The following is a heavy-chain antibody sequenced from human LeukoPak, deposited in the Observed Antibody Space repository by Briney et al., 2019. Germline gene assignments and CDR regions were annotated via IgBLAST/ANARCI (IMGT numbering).Heavy chain of an antibody. CDR2: IYYSGST. D-gene: IGHD6-6*01. V-gene: IGHV4-39*07. CDR3: ARVTAARSSYYFDY. Sequence: SETLSLTCTVSGGSISSSSYYWGWIRQPPGKGLEWIGSIYYSGSTYYNPSLKSRVTISVDTSKNQFSLKLSSVTAADTAVYYCARVTAARSSYYFDYWGQGTLVTVSS. J-gene: IGHJ4*02. CDR1: GGSISSSSYY.